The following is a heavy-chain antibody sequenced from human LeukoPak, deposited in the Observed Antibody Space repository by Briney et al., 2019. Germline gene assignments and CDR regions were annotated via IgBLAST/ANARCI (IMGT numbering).Heavy chain of an antibody. D-gene: IGHD3-10*01. Sequence: GGSLRLSCAASGFTFSSYAMSWARQAPGKGLEWVSAISGSGGSTYYAGSVKGRFTISRDNSKNTLYPQMNSLRADDTAVYYCASLWFGELSFFDYWGQGTLVTVSS. CDR3: ASLWFGELSFFDY. J-gene: IGHJ4*02. CDR1: GFTFSSYA. V-gene: IGHV3-23*01. CDR2: ISGSGGST.